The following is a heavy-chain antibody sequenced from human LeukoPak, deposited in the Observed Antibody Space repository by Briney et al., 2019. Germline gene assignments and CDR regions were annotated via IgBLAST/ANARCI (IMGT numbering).Heavy chain of an antibody. CDR2: INAHNGNT. D-gene: IGHD3-16*01. V-gene: IGHV1-18*01. CDR1: GYTFTNYA. CDR3: ARGPKLQTRGEWFDL. Sequence: ASVRVSCKASGYTFTNYAITWVRQAPGQGLEWMGWINAHNGNTNYAQRLQGRVTLTTDTSTSTAYMELRSLRFDDTDISYCARGPKLQTRGEWFDLWGQGTLVTVSS. J-gene: IGHJ5*02.